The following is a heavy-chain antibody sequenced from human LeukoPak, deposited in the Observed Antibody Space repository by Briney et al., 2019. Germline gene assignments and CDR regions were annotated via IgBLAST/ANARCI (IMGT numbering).Heavy chain of an antibody. CDR3: ARQQPSYYYYYMDV. V-gene: IGHV1-69*01. CDR1: GGTFSSYA. D-gene: IGHD6-13*01. J-gene: IGHJ6*03. Sequence: GSSVKVSCKASGGTFSSYAISWVRQAPGQGLEWMGGIIPIFGTANYAQKFQGRVTITADESTSTAYMELGSLRSEDTAVYYCARQQPSYYYYYMDVWGKGTTVTVSS. CDR2: IIPIFGTA.